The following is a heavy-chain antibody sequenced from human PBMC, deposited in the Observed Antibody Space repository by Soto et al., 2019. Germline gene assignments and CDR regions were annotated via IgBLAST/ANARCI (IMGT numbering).Heavy chain of an antibody. CDR1: GHTFTDYY. CDR2: INPNSGAT. CDR3: ARDIIVVLGGTLHYYGMDV. D-gene: IGHD2-15*01. J-gene: IGHJ6*02. V-gene: IGHV1-2*02. Sequence: ASVKVSCKASGHTFTDYYIQWVRQAPGQGLEWMGWINPNSGATEYAQKFQGRVTMSRDTSISTAYMELSRLRSDDTAVYYCARDIIVVLGGTLHYYGMDVWGQGTTVTVSS.